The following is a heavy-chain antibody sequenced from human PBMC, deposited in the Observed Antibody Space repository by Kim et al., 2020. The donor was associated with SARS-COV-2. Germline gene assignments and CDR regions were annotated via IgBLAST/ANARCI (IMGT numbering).Heavy chain of an antibody. Sequence: GGSLRLSCAASGFTFGDYAMHWVRQAPGKGLEWVSGISWNSGSIGYADSVKGRFTISRDNAKNSLYLQMNSLRAEDTALYYCAKRSGWLDAFDIWGQGTMVTVSS. V-gene: IGHV3-9*01. CDR2: ISWNSGSI. J-gene: IGHJ3*02. CDR3: AKRSGWLDAFDI. CDR1: GFTFGDYA. D-gene: IGHD6-19*01.